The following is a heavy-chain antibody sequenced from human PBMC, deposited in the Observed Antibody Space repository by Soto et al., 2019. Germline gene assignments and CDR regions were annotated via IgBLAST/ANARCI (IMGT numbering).Heavy chain of an antibody. J-gene: IGHJ1*01. D-gene: IGHD6-13*01. CDR3: VKDESINWYSGHFRH. V-gene: IGHV3-9*01. CDR2: INWNSGSI. Sequence: VQLVESGGGLVQPGGSLRLSCAASGFTFDDYAMHWVRQVPGKGLEWVSGINWNSGSIGYGDSVKGRFAISRDNAKNSLHLQMNSLSAEDTAFYYCVKDESINWYSGHFRHWGQGTLVTVSS. CDR1: GFTFDDYA.